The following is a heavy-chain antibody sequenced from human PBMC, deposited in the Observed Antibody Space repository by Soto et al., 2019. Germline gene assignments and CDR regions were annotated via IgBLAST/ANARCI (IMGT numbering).Heavy chain of an antibody. V-gene: IGHV3-23*01. CDR2: ISGSGGST. D-gene: IGHD1-26*01. CDR1: GFTFSSYA. Sequence: EVQLLESGGGLVQPGGSLRLSCAASGFTFSSYAMSWVRQAPGKGLEWVSAISGSGGSTYYADSVMGRFTISRDNSKNTLYLQMNSLRAEDTAVYYCAKDQDGSYYYYYYGMDVWGQGTTVTVSS. CDR3: AKDQDGSYYYYYYGMDV. J-gene: IGHJ6*02.